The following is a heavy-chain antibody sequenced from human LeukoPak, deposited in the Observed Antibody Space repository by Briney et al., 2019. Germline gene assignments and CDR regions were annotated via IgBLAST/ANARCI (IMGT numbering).Heavy chain of an antibody. J-gene: IGHJ4*02. V-gene: IGHV3-74*01. CDR3: ARGGGLVDY. D-gene: IGHD2-15*01. Sequence: PGGSLRLSCAASGFTFSNYWMHWVRQTPGRGLVWVSRINTDGGNTNYADSVKGRFTISRDNAKNSLYLQMNSLRAEDTAVYYCARGGGLVDYWGQGTLVTVSS. CDR1: GFTFSNYW. CDR2: INTDGGNT.